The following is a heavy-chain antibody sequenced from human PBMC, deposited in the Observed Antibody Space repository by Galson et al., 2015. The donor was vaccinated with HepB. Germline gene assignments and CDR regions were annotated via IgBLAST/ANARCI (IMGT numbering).Heavy chain of an antibody. D-gene: IGHD4-11*01. Sequence: SLRLSCAASGFTFRNYAMSWVRQAPGKGLECISTISVGGGKTYYTDSVRGRFTISRDDSKNILYLQMNSLRADDTAGYYCAHLHSYYASLDVWGQRTTVTVSS. CDR2: ISVGGGKT. CDR1: GFTFRNYA. J-gene: IGHJ6*02. CDR3: AHLHSYYASLDV. V-gene: IGHV3-23*01.